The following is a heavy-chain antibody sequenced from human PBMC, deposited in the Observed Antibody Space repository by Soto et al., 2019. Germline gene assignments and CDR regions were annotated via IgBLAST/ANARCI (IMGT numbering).Heavy chain of an antibody. CDR2: IIPIFGTA. CDR1: GGTCSSYA. J-gene: IGHJ4*02. Sequence: SVKVSCKASGGTCSSYAISWVLQAPGQGLEWMGGIIPIFGTANYAQKFQGRVTITADESTSTAYMELSSLRSEDTAVYYCASPRDYYGSGIYYFDYWGQGTLVTVSS. D-gene: IGHD3-10*01. CDR3: ASPRDYYGSGIYYFDY. V-gene: IGHV1-69*13.